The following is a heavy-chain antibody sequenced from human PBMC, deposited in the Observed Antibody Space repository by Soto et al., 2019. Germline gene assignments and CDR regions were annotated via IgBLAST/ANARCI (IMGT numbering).Heavy chain of an antibody. D-gene: IGHD6-19*01. V-gene: IGHV1-3*04. CDR1: GQSVTSYA. Sequence: EAPVKVSCKASGQSVTSYAVHWVRHAPGERLEMMGWINTGTGDTKSAQKFQGRVTITRDTSASTAYMELSRLTSEDTAIYYCSTDSSRAPYYYYGVDVWGQGTTVTGSS. J-gene: IGHJ6*01. CDR3: STDSSRAPYYYYGVDV. CDR2: INTGTGDT.